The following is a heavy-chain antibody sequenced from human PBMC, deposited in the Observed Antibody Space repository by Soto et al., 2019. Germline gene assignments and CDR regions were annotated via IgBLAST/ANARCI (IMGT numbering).Heavy chain of an antibody. CDR1: GYRNSSFG. Sequence: ASVKLSCEDCGYRNSSFGISWVRQAPEQGLEWMGWINPNSGGTNYAQKFQGWVTMTRDTSISTAYMELSRLRSDDTAVYYCARDPQKDLRFFDWSLYYFDFWGQGTLVTVSS. CDR3: ARDPQKDLRFFDWSLYYFDF. CDR2: INPNSGGT. J-gene: IGHJ4*02. V-gene: IGHV1-2*04. D-gene: IGHD3-9*01.